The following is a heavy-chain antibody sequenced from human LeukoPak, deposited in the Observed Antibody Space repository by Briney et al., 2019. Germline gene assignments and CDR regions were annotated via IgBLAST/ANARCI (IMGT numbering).Heavy chain of an antibody. CDR1: GFTFSSYA. CDR3: AKGPNRSSGWSLDAFDI. J-gene: IGHJ3*02. CDR2: ISGSGGST. Sequence: GGSLRLSCAASGFTFSSYAMSWVRQAPGKGLEWVSAISGSGGSTYYADSVKGRFTISRDNSKNTLYLQMNSLRAEDTAVYYCAKGPNRSSGWSLDAFDIRGQGTMVTVSS. V-gene: IGHV3-23*01. D-gene: IGHD6-19*01.